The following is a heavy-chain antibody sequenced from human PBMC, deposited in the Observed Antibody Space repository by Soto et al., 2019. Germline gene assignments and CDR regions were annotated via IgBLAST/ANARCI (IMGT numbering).Heavy chain of an antibody. Sequence: QVQLVQSGAEVKKPGASVKVSCKASGYTFTSYDINWVRQATGQGLEWMGWMNPNSGNTGYAQKFQGRVTMTRNTSISTAYMELSSLRSEDTAVYYCARGLQYYYSSGYYSSGDYWGQGTLVTVSS. CDR3: ARGLQYYYSSGYYSSGDY. D-gene: IGHD3-22*01. J-gene: IGHJ4*02. V-gene: IGHV1-8*01. CDR2: MNPNSGNT. CDR1: GYTFTSYD.